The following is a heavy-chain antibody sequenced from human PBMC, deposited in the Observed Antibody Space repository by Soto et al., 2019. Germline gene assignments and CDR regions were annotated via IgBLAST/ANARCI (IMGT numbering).Heavy chain of an antibody. V-gene: IGHV1-18*01. CDR3: ARDNPGSGSYRHYYYYYGMDV. D-gene: IGHD1-26*01. CDR2: ISAYNGNT. J-gene: IGHJ6*02. CDR1: GYTFTSYG. Sequence: ASVKVSCKASGYTFTSYGISWVRQAPGQGLDWMGWISAYNGNTNYAQKLQGRVTMTTDTSTSTAYMELRSLRSDDTAVYYCARDNPGSGSYRHYYYYYGMDVWGQGTTVTVSS.